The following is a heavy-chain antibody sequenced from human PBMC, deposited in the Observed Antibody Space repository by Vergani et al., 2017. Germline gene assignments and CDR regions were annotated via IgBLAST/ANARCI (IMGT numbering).Heavy chain of an antibody. CDR2: INHSGTI. Sequence: QVQLQQWGPGLLKPSETLSLTCAVYGGSLSGYYWSWIRLAPGKGLEWDGEINHSGTINYNPTLKSPFNVSIGTSRDHFSLRLRSVSAADTAVYFCARRAERWETLLRDDFDVWGQGTFVTVSP. D-gene: IGHD1-26*01. CDR1: GGSLSGYY. V-gene: IGHV4-34*01. CDR3: ARRAERWETLLRDDFDV. J-gene: IGHJ3*01.